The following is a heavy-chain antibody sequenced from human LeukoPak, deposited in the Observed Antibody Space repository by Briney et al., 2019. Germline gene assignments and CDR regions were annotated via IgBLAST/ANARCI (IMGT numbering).Heavy chain of an antibody. Sequence: GGSLRLSCAASGFTVSSNYMSWVRQAPGKGLGWVSVIYSGGSTYYADSVKGRFTISRDNSKNTLYLQMNSLRAEDTAVYYCAREGAMADYYYYYGMDVWGQGTTVTVSS. V-gene: IGHV3-53*01. CDR3: AREGAMADYYYYYGMDV. CDR1: GFTVSSNY. J-gene: IGHJ6*02. D-gene: IGHD1-26*01. CDR2: IYSGGST.